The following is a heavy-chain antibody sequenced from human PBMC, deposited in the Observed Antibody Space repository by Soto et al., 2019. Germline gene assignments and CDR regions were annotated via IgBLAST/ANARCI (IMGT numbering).Heavy chain of an antibody. V-gene: IGHV3-23*01. CDR3: AKLYYGDYAEGYFDY. CDR2: ISGSGGST. D-gene: IGHD4-17*01. J-gene: IGHJ4*02. Sequence: GGSLRLSCAASGFTFSSYAMSWVRQAPGKGLEWVSAISGSGGSTYYADSVKGRFTISRDNSKNTLYLQMNSLRAEDTAVYYCAKLYYGDYAEGYFDYWGQGTLVTVSS. CDR1: GFTFSSYA.